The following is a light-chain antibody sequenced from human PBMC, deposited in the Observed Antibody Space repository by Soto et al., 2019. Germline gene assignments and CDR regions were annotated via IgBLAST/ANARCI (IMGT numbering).Light chain of an antibody. CDR1: QSVSSNY. V-gene: IGKV3-20*01. J-gene: IGKJ4*01. CDR3: QQYGGSPRVT. CDR2: GAS. Sequence: EIALTQSAGTLSLSPGERATLSCRASQSVSSNYLAWYQQKPGQAPRLLIYGASSRATGIPDRFSGSGSGTDFTLTISRREPEYFAVYYCQQYGGSPRVTFGGRTKVEIK.